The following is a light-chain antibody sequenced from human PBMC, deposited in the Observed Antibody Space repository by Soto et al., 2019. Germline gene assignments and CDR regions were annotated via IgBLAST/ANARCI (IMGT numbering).Light chain of an antibody. CDR3: SSYTSSSIDYV. CDR2: EVS. Sequence: QAASVSGSPGQSITISCTGTSSDVGGYNYASWYQQHPGKAPKLMIYEVSNRPSGVSNRFSGSKSGNTASLTISGLQAEDEADYYCSSYTSSSIDYVFGTGTKLTVL. J-gene: IGLJ1*01. V-gene: IGLV2-14*01. CDR1: SSDVGGYNY.